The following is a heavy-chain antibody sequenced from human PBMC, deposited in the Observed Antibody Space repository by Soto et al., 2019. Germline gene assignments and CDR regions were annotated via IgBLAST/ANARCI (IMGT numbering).Heavy chain of an antibody. CDR3: AKLTFGGVWGAYFDY. CDR1: GFTFSSYA. D-gene: IGHD3-16*01. Sequence: EVQLLESGGGLVQPGGSLRLSCAASGFTFSSYAMSWVRQAPGKGLEWVSAISGSGGSTYYADSVKGRFTISRDNSKNTLYLQMNSLRAKDTAVYYCAKLTFGGVWGAYFDYWGQGTLVTVSS. CDR2: ISGSGGST. V-gene: IGHV3-23*01. J-gene: IGHJ4*02.